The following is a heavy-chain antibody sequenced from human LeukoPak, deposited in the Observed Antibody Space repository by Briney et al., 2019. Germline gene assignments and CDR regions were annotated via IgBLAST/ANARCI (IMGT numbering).Heavy chain of an antibody. Sequence: PGGSLRLSCAASGFTFSSYAMSWVRQAPGKGLEWVSAISGSGGSTYYADSVKGRFTISRDNSKNTLYLQMNSLRAEDTAVYYCARTSRPAQYSSGWYFRILDAFDIWGQGTMVTVSS. J-gene: IGHJ3*02. CDR3: ARTSRPAQYSSGWYFRILDAFDI. CDR1: GFTFSSYA. CDR2: ISGSGGST. V-gene: IGHV3-23*01. D-gene: IGHD6-19*01.